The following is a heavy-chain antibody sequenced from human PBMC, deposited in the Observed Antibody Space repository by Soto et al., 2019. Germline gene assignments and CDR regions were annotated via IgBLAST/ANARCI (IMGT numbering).Heavy chain of an antibody. CDR1: GFSVSDIY. Sequence: PGGSLRLSCAGSGFSVSDIYMSWVRQAPGKGLEWVSLIYSDASTYYADSVKGRFTISRDNSKNTLFLQMNSLRAEDTAVYYCAREGLSSNWLNWFDPWGQGTLVTVSS. D-gene: IGHD6-13*01. J-gene: IGHJ5*02. V-gene: IGHV3-66*01. CDR2: IYSDAST. CDR3: AREGLSSNWLNWFDP.